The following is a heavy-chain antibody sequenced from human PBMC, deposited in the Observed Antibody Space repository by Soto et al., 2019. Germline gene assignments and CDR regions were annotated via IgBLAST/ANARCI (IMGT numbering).Heavy chain of an antibody. CDR1: GGSFSGYY. Sequence: QVQLQQWGAGLLKPSETLSLTCAVYGGSFSGYYWSWIRQPPGKGLEWIGEINHSGSTNYNPSLKSRVTISVDTSKNQFSLRLSSVTAADTAVYYRARGRLPAAKLWGQGTLVTVSS. J-gene: IGHJ4*02. V-gene: IGHV4-34*01. CDR3: ARGRLPAAKL. CDR2: INHSGST. D-gene: IGHD2-2*01.